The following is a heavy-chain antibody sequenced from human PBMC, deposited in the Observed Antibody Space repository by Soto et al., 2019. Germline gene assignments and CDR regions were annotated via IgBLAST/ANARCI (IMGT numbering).Heavy chain of an antibody. CDR1: GGSISSGGYS. CDR3: ASGPRGRGYLYYYCYMDV. J-gene: IGHJ6*03. Sequence: SETLSLTCAVSGGSISSGGYSWSWIRQPPGKGLEWIGYIYYSGSTNYNPSLKSRVTISVDTSKNQFSLKLSSVTAADTAVYYCASGPRGRGYLYYYCYMDVWGKGTTVTVSS. D-gene: IGHD3-22*01. V-gene: IGHV4-61*08. CDR2: IYYSGST.